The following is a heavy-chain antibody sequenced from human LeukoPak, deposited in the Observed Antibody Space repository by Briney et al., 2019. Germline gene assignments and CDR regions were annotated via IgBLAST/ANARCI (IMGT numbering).Heavy chain of an antibody. CDR1: GFTFSSYA. CDR3: ARSYYDFWSGLNWFDP. CDR2: ISYDGSNK. V-gene: IGHV3-30-3*01. J-gene: IGHJ5*02. D-gene: IGHD3-3*01. Sequence: GRSLRLSCAASGFTFSSYAMHWVRQAPGKGLEWVAVISYDGSNKYYADSVKGRFTISRDNSKNTLYLQMNSLRAEDTAVYYCARSYYDFWSGLNWFDPWGQGTLVTVSS.